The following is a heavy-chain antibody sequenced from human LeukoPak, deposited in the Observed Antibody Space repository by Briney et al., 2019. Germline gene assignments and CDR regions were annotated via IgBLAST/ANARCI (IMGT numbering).Heavy chain of an antibody. CDR2: VSDGGRT. Sequence: SETLSLTCTVSGGSITSYYWSWIRQPPGKGLEWIGHVSDGGRTNYSPSLRSRVSISVDTSKNQFSLKLNSVTAADTAVYFCARASTTFDDWGQGTLVTVSS. D-gene: IGHD1-14*01. CDR1: GGSITSYY. V-gene: IGHV4-59*01. J-gene: IGHJ4*02. CDR3: ARASTTFDD.